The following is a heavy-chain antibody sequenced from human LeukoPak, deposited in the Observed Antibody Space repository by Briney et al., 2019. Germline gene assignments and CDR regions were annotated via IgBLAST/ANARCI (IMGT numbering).Heavy chain of an antibody. CDR3: ARNRGWQQFDY. CDR1: GFTFSDYW. V-gene: IGHV3-7*01. CDR2: IKEDGSAK. Sequence: GGSLRLSCAASGFTFSDYWVDWVRQAPGKGLEWVANIKEDGSAKNYLDSVKGRFTISRDNAKNSLYLQMNNLRAEDTAVYYCARNRGWQQFDYWGQGTLVTVSS. D-gene: IGHD4-23*01. J-gene: IGHJ4*02.